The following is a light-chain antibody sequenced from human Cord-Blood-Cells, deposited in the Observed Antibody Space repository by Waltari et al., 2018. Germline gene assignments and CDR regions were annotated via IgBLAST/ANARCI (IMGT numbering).Light chain of an antibody. CDR1: SSHVGCYPL. J-gene: IGLJ2*01. CDR3: CSYAGSSTYVV. V-gene: IGLV2-23*01. Sequence: QSGLTQPAPVSGYPGQSLTISCSGTSSHVGCYPLDSWYQQNPGKAPKLMIYEGSKRPSGVSNRFSGSKSGNTASLTISGLQAEDEADYYCCSYAGSSTYVVFGGGTKLTVL. CDR2: EGS.